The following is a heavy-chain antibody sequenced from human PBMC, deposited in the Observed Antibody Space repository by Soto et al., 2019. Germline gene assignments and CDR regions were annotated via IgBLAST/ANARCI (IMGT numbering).Heavy chain of an antibody. Sequence: QVQLQESGPGLVKPSQTLSLTCAVSGGSMSSGDYYWNWIRQHPEKGLEWIGYINDRGSTSYNPSLKSRVTISVDTSKNQFSLKLTSVTAADTAMYYCARDAPGAAPYWGQGTLVTVSS. CDR1: GGSMSSGDYY. J-gene: IGHJ4*02. CDR3: ARDAPGAAPY. D-gene: IGHD6-13*01. V-gene: IGHV4-31*11. CDR2: INDRGST.